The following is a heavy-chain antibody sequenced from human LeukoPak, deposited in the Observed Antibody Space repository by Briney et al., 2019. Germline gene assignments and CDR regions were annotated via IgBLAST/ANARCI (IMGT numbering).Heavy chain of an antibody. V-gene: IGHV3-30*18. CDR1: GFTFSSYG. D-gene: IGHD3-22*01. Sequence: PGGSLRLSCAASGFTFSSYGMHWVRQAPGKGLEWVAVISYDGSNKYYADSVKGRFTISRDNSKNTLFLQMNSLRAEDTAVYYCAKVSWEYIVSSGFDFDYWGQGTLVTVSS. J-gene: IGHJ4*02. CDR3: AKVSWEYIVSSGFDFDY. CDR2: ISYDGSNK.